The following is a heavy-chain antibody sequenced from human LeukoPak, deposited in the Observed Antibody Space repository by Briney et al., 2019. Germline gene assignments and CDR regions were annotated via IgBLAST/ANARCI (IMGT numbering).Heavy chain of an antibody. CDR3: ARLYYYDSSGYSELDAFDI. CDR1: GYTFTSYS. D-gene: IGHD3-22*01. CDR2: ISAYNGNT. Sequence: GSSVKVSCKASGYTFTSYSISWVRQAPGQGLEWMGWISAYNGNTNYAQKLQGRVTMTTDTSTSTAYMELRSLRSDDTAVYYCARLYYYDSSGYSELDAFDIWGQGTMVTVSS. J-gene: IGHJ3*02. V-gene: IGHV1-18*01.